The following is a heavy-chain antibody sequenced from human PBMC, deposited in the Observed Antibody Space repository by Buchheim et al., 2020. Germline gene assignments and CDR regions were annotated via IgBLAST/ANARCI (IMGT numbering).Heavy chain of an antibody. J-gene: IGHJ6*02. CDR2: INPDGSET. CDR3: TRSANFFRGMDV. V-gene: IGHV3-74*01. CDR1: GFTFSSDW. D-gene: IGHD2-15*01. Sequence: EERLVESGGGLGQPGGSLRLSCAASGFTFSSDWMHWVRQAPGKGLVWVSRINPDGSETTYADSVKGRFTISRDNGRNTLYLQMNSLRGEDTAIYYCTRSANFFRGMDVWGQGT.